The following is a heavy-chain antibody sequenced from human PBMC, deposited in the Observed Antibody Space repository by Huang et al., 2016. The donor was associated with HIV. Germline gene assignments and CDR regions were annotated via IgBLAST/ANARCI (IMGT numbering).Heavy chain of an antibody. D-gene: IGHD4-4*01. J-gene: IGHJ4*02. CDR3: ARGSLEYSVSSSLDY. Sequence: QVQLLQSGAEVTKPGSSVKVSCKASGGPFRSYSIAWVRQAPGQGLEWMASLMPVFESPNYAQKLQGRVRVTADESTSTVYMELRDLRPDDTAVYFCARGSLEYSVSSSLDYWGQGTHVTISS. CDR1: GGPFRSYS. CDR2: LMPVFESP. V-gene: IGHV1-69*13.